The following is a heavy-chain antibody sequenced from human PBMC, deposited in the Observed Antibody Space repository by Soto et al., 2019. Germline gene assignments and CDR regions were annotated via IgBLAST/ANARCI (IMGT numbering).Heavy chain of an antibody. CDR2: IKEDGSQK. CDR1: GFTFSDYW. Sequence: EVQLVESGGGLVQPGGSLRVSCAASGFTFSDYWMSWARQTPGKGLEWVANIKEDGSQKYYADSVKGRFTISRDNANNVLYLEMKYLSAEDTALYYCARTGTTHYWGQGTLVTVSS. V-gene: IGHV3-7*01. J-gene: IGHJ4*02. D-gene: IGHD1-1*01. CDR3: ARTGTTHY.